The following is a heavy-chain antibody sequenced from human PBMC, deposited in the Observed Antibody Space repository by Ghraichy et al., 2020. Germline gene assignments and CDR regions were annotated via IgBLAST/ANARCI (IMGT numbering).Heavy chain of an antibody. D-gene: IGHD3-10*01. CDR3: ARDPTYQLGSGKYYDAFDI. CDR1: DFVVSINY. V-gene: IGHV3-53*01. J-gene: IGHJ3*02. Sequence: GESLNISCAASDFVVSINYMSWLRQAPGKGLEWVSTIYAGGSTHYADSVKGRFTISRDNSKNTLYLQMNSLRAEDTAVYYCARDPTYQLGSGKYYDAFDIWGQGTMVTVSS. CDR2: IYAGGST.